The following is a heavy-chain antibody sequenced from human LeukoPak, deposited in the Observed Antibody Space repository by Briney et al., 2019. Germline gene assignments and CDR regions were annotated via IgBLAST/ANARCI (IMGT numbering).Heavy chain of an antibody. Sequence: ASVKVSCKASGSTFSDYYIHWVREAPGQGLERIGWINLNSGGTKFAPKFQGRVTMTGGTSTSTAHLELATLRSDDTAIYYCATHEGPLSYYYMASWGKGTTVTVSS. CDR1: GSTFSDYY. CDR3: ATHEGPLSYYYMAS. J-gene: IGHJ6*03. V-gene: IGHV1-2*02. CDR2: INLNSGGT.